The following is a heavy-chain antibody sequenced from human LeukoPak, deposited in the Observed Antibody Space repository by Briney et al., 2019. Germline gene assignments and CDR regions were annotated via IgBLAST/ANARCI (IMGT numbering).Heavy chain of an antibody. D-gene: IGHD3-22*01. J-gene: IGHJ4*02. CDR2: ITGSGGST. V-gene: IGHV3-23*01. CDR3: AKANYYDSSGYYENLDY. Sequence: GGSLRLSCAASGFTFSSNTMSWVRQAPGKGQEWVSAITGSGGSTYYADSVKGRFTISRDNSKNTLYLQMNSLRAEDTAVYYCAKANYYDSSGYYENLDYWGQGTLVTVSS. CDR1: GFTFSSNT.